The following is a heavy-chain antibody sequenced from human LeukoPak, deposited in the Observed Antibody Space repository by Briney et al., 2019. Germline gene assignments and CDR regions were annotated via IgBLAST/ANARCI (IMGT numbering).Heavy chain of an antibody. CDR3: ARTHSGDTSYDAFDI. D-gene: IGHD5-18*01. J-gene: IGHJ3*02. Sequence: ASVKVSCKASGYTFTGYYVNWVRQAPGQGLEWMGWIYPNSGGTDYAQKFQGRVTMTRDTSINTAYMEVSRLRSDDTAMYYCARTHSGDTSYDAFDIWGQGTMVTVSS. CDR1: GYTFTGYY. V-gene: IGHV1-2*02. CDR2: IYPNSGGT.